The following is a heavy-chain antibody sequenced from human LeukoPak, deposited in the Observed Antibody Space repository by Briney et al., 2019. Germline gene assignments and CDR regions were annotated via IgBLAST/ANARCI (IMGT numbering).Heavy chain of an antibody. CDR2: INPNSGGT. V-gene: IGHV1-2*02. CDR3: ARFIMTGYYMDV. D-gene: IGHD3-16*01. Sequence: ASVKVSCKASGYTFPGYYMHWVRQAPGQGLEWMGWINPNSGGTNYAQKFQGRVTMTRDTSISTAYMELSRLRSDDTAVYYCARFIMTGYYMDVWGKGTTITVSS. J-gene: IGHJ6*03. CDR1: GYTFPGYY.